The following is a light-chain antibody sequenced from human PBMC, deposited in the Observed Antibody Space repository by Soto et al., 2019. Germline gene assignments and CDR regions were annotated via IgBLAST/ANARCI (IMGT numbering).Light chain of an antibody. CDR3: SSYTSYNTLVL. Sequence: QSALTQPASVSGSPGQSITISCTGTSSDVGAYNYVSWYQQHPGKASKLMIYDVSNRPSGVSNRFSGSKSGNTASLTISGLPPEDEADYYCSSYTSYNTLVLFGGGTKVTVL. CDR1: SSDVGAYNY. J-gene: IGLJ2*01. CDR2: DVS. V-gene: IGLV2-14*01.